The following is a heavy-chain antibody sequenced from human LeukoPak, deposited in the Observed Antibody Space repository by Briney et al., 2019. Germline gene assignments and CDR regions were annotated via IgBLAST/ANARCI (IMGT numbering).Heavy chain of an antibody. CDR2: IFYTGTT. J-gene: IGHJ5*02. CDR3: ARDSMRIQSGTTP. CDR1: GGSIRLSGYY. D-gene: IGHD1-1*01. Sequence: PSETLSLTCTVSGGSIRLSGYYWTWIRKPPGKGPECNGRIFYTGTTYYIPSLKSQVTISVDKPNNQFSLKLTSLTAADPALSFCARDSMRIQSGTTPWGQGTLVTVSS. V-gene: IGHV4-39*07.